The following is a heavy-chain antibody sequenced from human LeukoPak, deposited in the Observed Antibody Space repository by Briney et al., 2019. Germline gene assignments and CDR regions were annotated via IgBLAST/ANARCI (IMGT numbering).Heavy chain of an antibody. CDR2: ISSSGSTI. Sequence: PGGSLRLSCAASGFTFSSYEMNWVRQAPGKGLEWVSYISSSGSTIYYADSVKGRFTISRDNAKNSLYLQMNSLRAEDTAVYYCARGAGSAGRIVVVIPYYFDWWGQGTLVAVSS. CDR3: ARGAGSAGRIVVVIPYYFDW. D-gene: IGHD3-22*01. V-gene: IGHV3-48*03. CDR1: GFTFSSYE. J-gene: IGHJ4*02.